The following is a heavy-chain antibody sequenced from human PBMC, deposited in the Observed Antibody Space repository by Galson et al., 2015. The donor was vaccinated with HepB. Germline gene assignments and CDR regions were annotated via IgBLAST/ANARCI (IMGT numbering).Heavy chain of an antibody. V-gene: IGHV1-8*01. CDR1: GYTFTSYD. CDR2: MNPNSGNT. Sequence: SVKVSCKASGYTFTSYDINWVRQATGQGLEWMGWMNPNSGNTGYAQKFQGRVTMTRNTSISTAYMELSSLRSEDTAVYYCARLLDSSGYYLAYWGQGTLVTVSS. CDR3: ARLLDSSGYYLAY. J-gene: IGHJ4*02. D-gene: IGHD3-22*01.